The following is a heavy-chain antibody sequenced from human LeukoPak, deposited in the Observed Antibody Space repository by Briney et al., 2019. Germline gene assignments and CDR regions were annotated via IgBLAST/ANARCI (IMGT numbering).Heavy chain of an antibody. Sequence: GESLQISCKGSGYSFTSYWISWVRQMPGKGLEWMGRIDPSDSYTNYSPSFQGQVTISADKSISTAYLQWSSLKASDTAMYYCARHDVYYYGMDVWGQGTTVTVSS. V-gene: IGHV5-10-1*04. CDR2: IDPSDSYT. J-gene: IGHJ6*02. CDR3: ARHDVYYYGMDV. D-gene: IGHD3-16*01. CDR1: GYSFTSYW.